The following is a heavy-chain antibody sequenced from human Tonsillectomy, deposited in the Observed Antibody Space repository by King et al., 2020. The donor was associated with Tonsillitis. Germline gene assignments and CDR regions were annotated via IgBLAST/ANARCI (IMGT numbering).Heavy chain of an antibody. CDR3: ARGGDINWGGEWSGLGFDC. Sequence: VQLVESGGGVVQPGRSLRLSCAVSGFTFRIYGMHWVRQAPGKGLEWVAVIWYDGSNKYYEDSVKGRFTISRDNSKNTLFLLMNNLRGEDTAVYYCARGGDINWGGEWSGLGFDCGGQGTLLTVSS. J-gene: IGHJ4*02. V-gene: IGHV3-33*01. D-gene: IGHD2-21*01. CDR1: GFTFRIYG. CDR2: IWYDGSNK.